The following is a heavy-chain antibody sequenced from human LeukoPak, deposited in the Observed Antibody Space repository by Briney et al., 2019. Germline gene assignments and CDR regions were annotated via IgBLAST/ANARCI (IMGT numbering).Heavy chain of an antibody. CDR3: ARTNYDILTGPQGNGMDV. J-gene: IGHJ6*02. D-gene: IGHD3-9*01. Sequence: SETLSLTCTVSGGSISSYYWSWIRQPPGKGLEWIGYIYYSGSTNYNPSLKSRVTISVDTSKNQFSLKLSSVTAADTAVYYCARTNYDILTGPQGNGMDVWGQGTTVTVSS. CDR1: GGSISSYY. CDR2: IYYSGST. V-gene: IGHV4-59*01.